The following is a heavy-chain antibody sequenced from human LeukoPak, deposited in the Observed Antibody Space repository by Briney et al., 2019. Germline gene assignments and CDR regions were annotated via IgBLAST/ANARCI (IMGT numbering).Heavy chain of an antibody. CDR3: ARGVPYDSWSGPHYSDY. Sequence: GGSLRLSCAASGFTFSSYAMSWVRQTPGKGLEWVSAISGSGGSTYYADSVKGRFTISRDSAKNSLYLQMNSLRAEDTAVYYCARGVPYDSWSGPHYSDYWGQGTLVTVSS. D-gene: IGHD3-3*01. J-gene: IGHJ4*02. V-gene: IGHV3-23*01. CDR1: GFTFSSYA. CDR2: ISGSGGST.